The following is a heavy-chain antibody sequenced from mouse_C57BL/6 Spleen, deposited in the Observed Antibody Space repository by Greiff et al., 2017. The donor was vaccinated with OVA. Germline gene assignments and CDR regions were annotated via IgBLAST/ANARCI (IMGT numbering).Heavy chain of an antibody. V-gene: IGHV1-61*01. CDR3: AREEAYYSKGYAMDY. J-gene: IGHJ4*01. CDR1: GYTFTSYW. CDR2: IYPSDSET. D-gene: IGHD2-5*01. Sequence: QVQLHQPGAELVRPGSSVKLSCKASGYTFTSYWMDWVKQRPGQGLEWIGNIYPSDSETHYNQKFKDKATLTVDKSSSTAYMQLSSLTSEDSAVYYCAREEAYYSKGYAMDYWGQGTSVTVSS.